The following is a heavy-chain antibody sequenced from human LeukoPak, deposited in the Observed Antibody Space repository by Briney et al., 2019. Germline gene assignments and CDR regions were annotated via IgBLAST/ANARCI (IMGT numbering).Heavy chain of an antibody. CDR2: INPKSGGT. V-gene: IGHV1-2*06. CDR3: ASGQFYYDYVY. J-gene: IGHJ4*02. Sequence: ASVKVSCKASGYTFTDYYIHWVRQAPGQGLEWMGRINPKSGGTNYAQKFQGRVTMTRDTSISTAYIELSSLRSDDTAVYYCASGQFYYDYVYWGQGTLVTVSS. CDR1: GYTFTDYY. D-gene: IGHD3-22*01.